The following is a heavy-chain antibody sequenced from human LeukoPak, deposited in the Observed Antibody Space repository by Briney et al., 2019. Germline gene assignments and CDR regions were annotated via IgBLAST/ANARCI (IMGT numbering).Heavy chain of an antibody. V-gene: IGHV4-4*07. D-gene: IGHD6-19*01. CDR1: GGSISSYY. J-gene: IGHJ6*02. CDR3: ARVNPVDSSGWTDWWYYYYGMDV. CDR2: IYTSGST. Sequence: PSETLSLTCTVSGGSISSYYWSWIRQPAGKGLEWIGRIYTSGSTNYNPSLKSRVTMSVDTSKNQFSLKLSSVTAADTAVYYCARVNPVDSSGWTDWWYYYYGMDVWGQGTTVTVSS.